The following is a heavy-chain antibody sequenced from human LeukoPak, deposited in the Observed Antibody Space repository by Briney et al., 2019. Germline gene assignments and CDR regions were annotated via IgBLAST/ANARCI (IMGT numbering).Heavy chain of an antibody. CDR1: GFTFSSYS. D-gene: IGHD3-22*01. CDR2: ISSSSSYI. CDR3: ARDDRSSPTDYYYGMDV. Sequence: GGSLRLSCAASGFTFSSYSMNWVRQAPGKGLEWVSSISSSSSYIYYADSVKGRFTISRDNAKNSLYLQMNSLRAEDTAVYYCARDDRSSPTDYYYGMDVWGQGTLVTVSS. V-gene: IGHV3-21*01. J-gene: IGHJ6*02.